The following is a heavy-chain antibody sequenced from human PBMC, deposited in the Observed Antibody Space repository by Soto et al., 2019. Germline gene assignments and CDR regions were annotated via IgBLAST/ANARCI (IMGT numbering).Heavy chain of an antibody. CDR3: ARDVAVTGSWYFDL. J-gene: IGHJ2*01. D-gene: IGHD6-19*01. Sequence: QVQLVESGGGVVQPGRSLRLSCVASGFTFSDYAMHWVRQAPGKGLEWVAVISSDGRNKYYAESVKGRFAISRDNSKNTLYLQVNSLRPEDTAVYYCARDVAVTGSWYFDLWGRGTLVTVSS. CDR2: ISSDGRNK. CDR1: GFTFSDYA. V-gene: IGHV3-30*09.